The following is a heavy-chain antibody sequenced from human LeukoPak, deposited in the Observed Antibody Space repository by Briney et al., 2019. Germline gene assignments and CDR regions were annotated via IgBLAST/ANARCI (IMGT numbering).Heavy chain of an antibody. CDR2: IYYSGST. J-gene: IGHJ6*03. CDR3: ARVVRGSSWSYYYYYYMDV. V-gene: IGHV4-59*01. Sequence: PSETLSLTCTVSGGSISSYYWSWIRQPPGKGLEWIGYIYYSGSTNYNPSLKSRVTISLDTSKNQFSLKLSSVTAADTAVYYCARVVRGSSWSYYYYYYMDVWGKGTTVTVSS. CDR1: GGSISSYY. D-gene: IGHD6-13*01.